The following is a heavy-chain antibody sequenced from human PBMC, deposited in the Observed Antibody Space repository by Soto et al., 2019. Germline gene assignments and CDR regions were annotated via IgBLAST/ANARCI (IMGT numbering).Heavy chain of an antibody. CDR2: IYHSGST. V-gene: IGHV4-4*02. CDR3: ARGKFYAFDI. Sequence: PSETLSLTCAVSGGSISSSNWWSWVRQPPGKGLEWIGEIYHSGSTNYNPSLNSRVTISVDRSKNQFSLRLASVTAADTAVYFCARGKFYAFDIWGQGTMVTVSS. J-gene: IGHJ3*02. CDR1: GGSISSSNW.